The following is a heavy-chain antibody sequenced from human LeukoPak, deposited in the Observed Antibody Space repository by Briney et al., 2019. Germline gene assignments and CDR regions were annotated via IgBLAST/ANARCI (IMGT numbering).Heavy chain of an antibody. CDR1: GFTFSSYW. J-gene: IGHJ5*02. V-gene: IGHV3-23*01. Sequence: GGSLRLSCAASGFTFSSYWMSWVRQAPGKGLEWVSAISGSGGSTYYADSVKGRFTISRDNSKNTLYLQMNSLRAEDTAVYYCAKYNWNYSWFDPWGQGTLVTVSS. CDR2: ISGSGGST. D-gene: IGHD1-7*01. CDR3: AKYNWNYSWFDP.